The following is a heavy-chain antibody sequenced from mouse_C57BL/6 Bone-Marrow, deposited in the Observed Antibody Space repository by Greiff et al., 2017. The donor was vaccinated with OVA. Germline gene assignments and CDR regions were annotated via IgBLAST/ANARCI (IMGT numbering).Heavy chain of an antibody. D-gene: IGHD1-1*01. Sequence: LQQSGAELVRPGASVKMSCKASGYTFTSYNMHWVKQTPKKGLEWIGAIYPGNGDTSYNQKFKGKATLTVDKSSSTASMQLSSLTAEDSAVYFCAREFIYYYGYYAMDYWGQGTSVTVSS. V-gene: IGHV1-12*01. CDR3: AREFIYYYGYYAMDY. CDR2: IYPGNGDT. CDR1: GYTFTSYN. J-gene: IGHJ4*01.